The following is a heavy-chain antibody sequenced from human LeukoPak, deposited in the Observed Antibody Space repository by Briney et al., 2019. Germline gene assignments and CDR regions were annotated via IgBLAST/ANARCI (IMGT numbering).Heavy chain of an antibody. CDR3: ARGMSAAYDYNWFDF. Sequence: PSETLSLTCTVSGDSISAYYWSWIRQPAGRGLEWIGRIHASGSTRYNPSLKSRVTMSVDTSKNQFSLKLTSVTAADTALYFCARGMSAAYDYNWFDFWGQGTLVTVSS. D-gene: IGHD5-12*01. CDR2: IHASGST. J-gene: IGHJ5*01. CDR1: GDSISAYY. V-gene: IGHV4-4*07.